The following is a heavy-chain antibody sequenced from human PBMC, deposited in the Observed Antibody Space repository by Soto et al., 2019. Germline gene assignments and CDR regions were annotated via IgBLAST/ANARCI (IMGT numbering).Heavy chain of an antibody. CDR1: GFTFSSYA. CDR2: ISYDGSNK. D-gene: IGHD3-22*01. V-gene: IGHV3-30-3*02. J-gene: IGHJ3*01. Sequence: GSLRLSCAASGFTFSSYAMHWVRQAPGKGLEWVAVISYDGSNKYYADSVKGQFTISRDNAKNTLYLQMNSLRAEDTAVYYCAKEGLFLGPRPHPFDVWGQGTMVTVSS. CDR3: AKEGLFLGPRPHPFDV.